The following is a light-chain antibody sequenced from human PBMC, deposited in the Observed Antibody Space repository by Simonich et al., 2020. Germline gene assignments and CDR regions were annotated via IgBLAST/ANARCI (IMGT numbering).Light chain of an antibody. Sequence: PDSLAVSLVERATINCKSSQRVLYSSNNKNYLAWYQQKPGQTPKLLIYWASTRESGVPDRFSGSGSGKDFTLTLSSLMAEDVAVYYCQQYYSTPYTFGQGTKLEIK. CDR3: QQYYSTPYT. CDR2: WAS. V-gene: IGKV4-1*01. J-gene: IGKJ2*01. CDR1: QRVLYSSNNKNY.